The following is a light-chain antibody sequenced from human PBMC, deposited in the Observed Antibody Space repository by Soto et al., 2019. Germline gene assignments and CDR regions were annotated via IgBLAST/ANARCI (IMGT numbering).Light chain of an antibody. CDR3: LQDYTYPWT. V-gene: IGKV1-6*01. CDR2: VAS. CDR1: QAIRKD. Sequence: AIQMTQSPSSLSASVGDSVTITCRASQAIRKDLGWYQQKSGKAPKFLIYVASGLQSGVPARFSVSGSGTEFTLTISGLQPEDFATYYCLQDYTYPWTFGQGTKVDI. J-gene: IGKJ1*01.